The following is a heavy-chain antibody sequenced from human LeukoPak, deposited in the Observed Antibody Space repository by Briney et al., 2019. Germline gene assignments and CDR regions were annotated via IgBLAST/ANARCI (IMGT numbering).Heavy chain of an antibody. CDR1: GGSISSSSYY. J-gene: IGHJ5*02. CDR3: ARDEGLTGTNWFDP. Sequence: PSETLSLTCTVSGGSISSSSYYWGWIRQPPGKGLEWIGSIYYSGSTYYNPSLKSRVTISVDTSKNQFSLKLSSVTAADTAVYYCARDEGLTGTNWFDPWGQGTLVTVSS. D-gene: IGHD7-27*01. V-gene: IGHV4-39*07. CDR2: IYYSGST.